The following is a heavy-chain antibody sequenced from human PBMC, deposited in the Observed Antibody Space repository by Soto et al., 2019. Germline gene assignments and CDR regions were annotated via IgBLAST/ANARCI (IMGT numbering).Heavy chain of an antibody. Sequence: EVQLVESGGGLVQPGGSLRLSCAASGFTFSSYDMHWVRQATGKGLEWVSAIGTAGDTYYPGSVKGRFTISRENAKNSLYLQMNSLRAGDTAVYYCARGSPTAAGGRTYYYYYMDVWGKGTPVTVSS. D-gene: IGHD6-13*01. J-gene: IGHJ6*03. CDR2: IGTAGDT. V-gene: IGHV3-13*01. CDR1: GFTFSSYD. CDR3: ARGSPTAAGGRTYYYYYMDV.